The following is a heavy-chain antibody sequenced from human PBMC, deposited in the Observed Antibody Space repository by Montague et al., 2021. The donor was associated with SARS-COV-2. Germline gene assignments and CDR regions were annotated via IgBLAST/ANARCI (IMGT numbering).Heavy chain of an antibody. D-gene: IGHD1-26*01. CDR3: ERQRRDACRWERTYYSDY. CDR2: IYSDGRT. V-gene: IGHV4-39*01. J-gene: IGHJ4*01. Sequence: SETLSLTCSVSGGSISSGDFFWGWIRQPPGRGLEWIGSIYSDGRTQYNPSLKSRVFIAADTSTSLFSLELTSVTAADTAVYYCERQRRDACRWERTYYSDYWGQGTPVTVSS. CDR1: GGSISSGDFF.